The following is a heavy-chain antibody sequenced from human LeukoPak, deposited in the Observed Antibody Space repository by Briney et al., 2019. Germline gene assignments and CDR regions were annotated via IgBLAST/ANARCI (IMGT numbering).Heavy chain of an antibody. J-gene: IGHJ4*02. CDR1: GFTFSSYA. V-gene: IGHV3-23*01. CDR3: AKTKPYGTTWYGGID. CDR2: IRESGGST. D-gene: IGHD6-13*01. Sequence: PGGSLRLSCVASGFTFSSYAMSWVRQAPGKGLEWVSAIRESGGSTHYADSVKGRFTISRDNSKNTLYLQMNSLRAEDTAVYYCAKTKPYGTTWYGGIDWGQGAPVTVSS.